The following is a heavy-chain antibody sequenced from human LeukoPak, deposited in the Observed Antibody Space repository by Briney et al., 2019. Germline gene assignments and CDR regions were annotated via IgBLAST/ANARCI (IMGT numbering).Heavy chain of an antibody. CDR1: GFTFSSYE. D-gene: IGHD5-24*01. Sequence: GGSLRLSCGASGFTFSSYEMNWVPQAPGKGLEWGSYISSHGNSKYHADSVKGRFTISRDNAKNSLYLQMNSLRAEGTAVYYCAREGRDGYSNWGQGTLVTVSS. CDR2: ISSHGNSK. CDR3: AREGRDGYSN. V-gene: IGHV3-48*03. J-gene: IGHJ4*02.